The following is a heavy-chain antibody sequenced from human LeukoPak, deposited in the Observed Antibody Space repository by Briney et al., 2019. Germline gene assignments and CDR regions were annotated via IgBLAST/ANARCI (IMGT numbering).Heavy chain of an antibody. J-gene: IGHJ4*02. CDR1: GFDFNYYD. D-gene: IGHD3-16*01. Sequence: GALRLSCVASGFDFNYYDMNWVRQAPGKGLEWVSSISSSSSCIYFADATKGRFTISRDNANSSVFLQMNSLRPEDTAVYYCARRGGLSSGRGFDHWGRGTLVTVSS. V-gene: IGHV3-21*01. CDR2: ISSSSSCI. CDR3: ARRGGLSSGRGFDH.